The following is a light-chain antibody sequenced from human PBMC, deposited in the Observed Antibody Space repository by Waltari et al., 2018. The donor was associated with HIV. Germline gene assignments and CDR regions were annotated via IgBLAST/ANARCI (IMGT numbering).Light chain of an antibody. CDR3: AVWDDSLNGLV. Sequence: QSVLTQPPSASGTPGQRVTISCFGGTSHFDSTYVYWYPQVPGTTPTLRIYMNHERPSGVSDRCSGSKTGAAASLDVSGLRSEDEAAYYCAVWDDSLNGLVFGGETKLTVL. J-gene: IGLJ2*01. CDR1: TSHFDSTY. CDR2: MNH. V-gene: IGLV1-47*01.